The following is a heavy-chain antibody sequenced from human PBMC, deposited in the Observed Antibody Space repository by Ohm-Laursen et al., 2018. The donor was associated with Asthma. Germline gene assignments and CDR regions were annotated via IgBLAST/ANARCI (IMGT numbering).Heavy chain of an antibody. CDR2: IYYSGST. J-gene: IGHJ3*02. V-gene: IGHV4-61*01. Sequence: TLSLTCTVSGGSVSSGSYYWSWIRQPPGKGLEWIGYIYYSGSTNYNPSLKSRVTISVDTSKNQFSLKLSSVTAADTAVYYCARGRGDYGGNSDAFDIWGQGTMVTVPS. CDR3: ARGRGDYGGNSDAFDI. CDR1: GGSVSSGSYY. D-gene: IGHD4-23*01.